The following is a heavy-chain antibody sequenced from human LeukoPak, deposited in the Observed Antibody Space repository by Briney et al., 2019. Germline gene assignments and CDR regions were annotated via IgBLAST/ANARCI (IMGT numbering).Heavy chain of an antibody. CDR1: GVIFADYG. D-gene: IGHD5-24*01. V-gene: IGHV3-23*01. J-gene: IGHJ4*02. CDR3: AKRARDGYNSPLDY. Sequence: PGGSLRLSCVASGVIFADYGMSWVRQAPGKGLEWVSGFTSSDGRTYYADSVQGRFTISKDNSKNMLYLLMNSLRAEDTAVYYCAKRARDGYNSPLDYWGQGTLVTVSS. CDR2: FTSSDGRT.